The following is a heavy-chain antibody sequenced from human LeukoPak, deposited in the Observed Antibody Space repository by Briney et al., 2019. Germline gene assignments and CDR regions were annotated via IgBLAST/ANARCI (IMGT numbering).Heavy chain of an antibody. V-gene: IGHV1-69*04. D-gene: IGHD5-24*01. CDR2: IIPIFGIA. CDR1: GGTFSSYA. J-gene: IGHJ4*02. Sequence: GSSVKVSCKASGGTFSSYAISWVRQAPGQGLEWMGRIIPIFGIANYAQKFQDRVTITAEKSTSTAYMELSSLRSEDTAVYYCARGDGGDGYNTDYYFDYWGQGTLVTVSS. CDR3: ARGDGGDGYNTDYYFDY.